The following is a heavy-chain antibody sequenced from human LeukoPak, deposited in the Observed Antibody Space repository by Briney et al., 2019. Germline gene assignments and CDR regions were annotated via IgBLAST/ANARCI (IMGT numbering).Heavy chain of an antibody. J-gene: IGHJ6*02. CDR3: AKVSGGGLYYDGMDV. CDR2: ISGSGDTT. Sequence: GGSLRLSCAASGFTFNNYAMNWVRQAPGKGLEWVSVISGSGDTTYYADFVKGRFTISRDSSKNTLYLQMNSLRAEDTAVYYCAKVSGGGLYYDGMDVWGQGTTVTVSS. D-gene: IGHD1-14*01. CDR1: GFTFNNYA. V-gene: IGHV3-23*01.